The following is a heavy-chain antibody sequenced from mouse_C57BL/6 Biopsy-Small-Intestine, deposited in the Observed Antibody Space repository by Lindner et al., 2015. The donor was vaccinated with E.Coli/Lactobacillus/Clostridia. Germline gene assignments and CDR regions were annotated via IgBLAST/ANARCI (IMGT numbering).Heavy chain of an antibody. CDR3: AREGYYPFAY. Sequence: VQLQESGAELVKPGASVKISCKASGYSFTDYNMNWVKQSNGKSLEWIGVINPNYGTTSYNQKFKGKATLTVDKSSSTAYMELRSLTSEDSAVYYCAREGYYPFAYWGQGTLVTVSA. CDR2: INPNYGTT. V-gene: IGHV1-39*01. J-gene: IGHJ3*01. D-gene: IGHD2-3*01. CDR1: GYSFTDYN.